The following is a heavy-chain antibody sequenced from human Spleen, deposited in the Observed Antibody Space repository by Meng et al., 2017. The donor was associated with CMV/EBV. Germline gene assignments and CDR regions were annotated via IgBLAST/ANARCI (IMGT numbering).Heavy chain of an antibody. J-gene: IGHJ4*02. CDR1: GGAFRGYY. Sequence: GGAFRGYYWGWTRQPPGRGLGWIGEINHRGSTNYNPSLKSRVTISVDTSKNQFSLKLSSVTAADTAVYYCARGGGYDYVWGSYLGDYWGQGTLVTVSS. D-gene: IGHD3-16*02. CDR3: ARGGGYDYVWGSYLGDY. CDR2: INHRGST. V-gene: IGHV4-34*01.